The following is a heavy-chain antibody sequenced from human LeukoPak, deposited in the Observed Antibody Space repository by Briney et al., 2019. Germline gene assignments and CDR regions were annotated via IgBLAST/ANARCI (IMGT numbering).Heavy chain of an antibody. Sequence: SETLSLTCAVYGGSFSGYYWSWIRQPPGKGLEWIGEINHSGSTNYNPSLKSRVTISVDTSKNQFSLKLSSVTAADTAVYYCGEGGPGGITLVWGVMTNWFDPWGQGTLVTVSS. D-gene: IGHD3-10*01. CDR2: INHSGST. CDR3: GEGGPGGITLVWGVMTNWFDP. V-gene: IGHV4-34*01. J-gene: IGHJ5*02. CDR1: GGSFSGYY.